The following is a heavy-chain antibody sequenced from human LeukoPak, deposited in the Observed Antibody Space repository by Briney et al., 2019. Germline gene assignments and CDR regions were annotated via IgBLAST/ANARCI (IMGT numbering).Heavy chain of an antibody. CDR3: ARDSGSGYSYGQFDY. Sequence: SETLSLTCAVSGGSISSSNWWSWVRQPPGKGLEWIGEIYHSGSTNNNPSLKSRVTISVDKSKNQFSLKLSSVTAADTAVYYCARDSGSGYSYGQFDYWGQGTLVTVSS. CDR1: GGSISSSNW. D-gene: IGHD5-18*01. V-gene: IGHV4-4*02. J-gene: IGHJ4*02. CDR2: IYHSGST.